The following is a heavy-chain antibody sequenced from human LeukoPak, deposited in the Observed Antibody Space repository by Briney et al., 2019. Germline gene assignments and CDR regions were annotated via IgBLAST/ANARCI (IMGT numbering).Heavy chain of an antibody. Sequence: GGSLRLSCAASGFTFSSYGMHWVRQAPSKGLEWVAVIWYGGSSKYYADSVKGRFTISRDNSKNTLYLQMNSLRAEDTAVYYCAKGDGAYYAFWSGPDYWGQGPLSPSPQ. CDR1: GFTFSSYG. CDR3: AKGDGAYYAFWSGPDY. J-gene: IGHJ4*02. V-gene: IGHV3-33*08. CDR2: IWYGGSSK. D-gene: IGHD3-3*01.